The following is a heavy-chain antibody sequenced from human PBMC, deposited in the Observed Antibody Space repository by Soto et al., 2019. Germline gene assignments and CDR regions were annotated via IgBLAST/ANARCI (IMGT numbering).Heavy chain of an antibody. V-gene: IGHV3-33*01. CDR1: GFVYSTYA. Sequence: VQLVESGGGVVQPGRSLRLSCAASGFVYSTYAMHWVRLSPGKGLEWVALIWNDGTTQNYLDSVKGRFIISRDNSLNTLHLEMDSLRAEDSGVYFCVRGILSQYTSNWLYWYFDLWGRGTQVTVSA. CDR2: IWNDGTTQ. D-gene: IGHD6-13*01. J-gene: IGHJ2*01. CDR3: VRGILSQYTSNWLYWYFDL.